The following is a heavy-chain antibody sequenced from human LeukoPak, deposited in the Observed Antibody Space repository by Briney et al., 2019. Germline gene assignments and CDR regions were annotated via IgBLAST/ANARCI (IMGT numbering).Heavy chain of an antibody. J-gene: IGHJ5*02. CDR3: AKYLWGVGPRDSWFDP. CDR2: IYYSGTT. CDR1: GGSISSRTYY. D-gene: IGHD3-16*01. V-gene: IGHV4-39*07. Sequence: PSETLSLTCTVSGGSISSRTYYWGWIRQPPGKGLEWIGTIYYSGTTYYNPSLKSRVTISLDTSKNQFSLKLSSVTAEDTAVYYCAKYLWGVGPRDSWFDPWGQGTLVTVSS.